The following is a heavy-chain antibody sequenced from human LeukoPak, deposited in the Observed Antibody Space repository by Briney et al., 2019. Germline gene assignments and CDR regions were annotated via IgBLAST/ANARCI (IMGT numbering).Heavy chain of an antibody. CDR3: ARTTEAHSWRTRYYSYYMDV. V-gene: IGHV4-59*01. Sequence: SETLSLTCTVSAGSISSYYSSWIRQPPGKGLEWIGYIYYSVSTNYHTSLKSRVTISVDQSKNQFSLKLRSVTAADTNVYYCARTTEAHSWRTRYYSYYMDVWGKGTTVTISS. J-gene: IGHJ6*03. D-gene: IGHD6-13*01. CDR1: AGSISSYY. CDR2: IYYSVST.